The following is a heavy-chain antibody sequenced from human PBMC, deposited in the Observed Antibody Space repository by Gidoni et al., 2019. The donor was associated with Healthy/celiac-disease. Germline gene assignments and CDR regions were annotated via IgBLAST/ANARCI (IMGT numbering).Heavy chain of an antibody. CDR2: ISSNGGST. CDR1: GFTFSSYA. CDR3: VKDLSIQLWALKEMATTSFDY. D-gene: IGHD5-18*01. V-gene: IGHV3-64D*06. J-gene: IGHJ4*02. Sequence: EVQLVESGGGLVQPGGSLRLSCSASGFTFSSYAMHWVHQAPGKGLEYVSAISSNGGSTYYADSVKGRFTISRDNSKNTLYLQMSSLRAEDTAVYYCVKDLSIQLWALKEMATTSFDYWGQGTLVTVSS.